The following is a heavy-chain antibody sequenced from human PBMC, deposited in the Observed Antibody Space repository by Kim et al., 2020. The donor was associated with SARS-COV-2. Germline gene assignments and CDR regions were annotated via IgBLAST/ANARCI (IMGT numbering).Heavy chain of an antibody. CDR2: IIPIFGTA. V-gene: IGHV1-69*01. CDR3: ARDSTALELARHY. D-gene: IGHD1-7*01. J-gene: IGHJ4*02. Sequence: GATFGSYAISWVRQAPGQGLEWMGGIIPIFGTANYAQKFQGRVTITADESSSTAYMELSSLRSEDTAVYYCARDSTALELARHYWGQGTLAT. CDR1: GATFGSYA.